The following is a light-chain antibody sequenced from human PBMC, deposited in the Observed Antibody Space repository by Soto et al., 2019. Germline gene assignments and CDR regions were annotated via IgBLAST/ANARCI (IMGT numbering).Light chain of an antibody. Sequence: QPVLTQSPSASASLGASVKLTCTLSSGHSSYAIAWHQQQPEKGPRYLMKLSSDGSHSKGDGIPDRFSGSSSGAERYLTISRLQSEDEADYYRQTWDTGARVVFGGGTKLTVL. V-gene: IGLV4-69*01. CDR3: QTWDTGARVV. J-gene: IGLJ2*01. CDR2: LSSDGSH. CDR1: SGHSSYA.